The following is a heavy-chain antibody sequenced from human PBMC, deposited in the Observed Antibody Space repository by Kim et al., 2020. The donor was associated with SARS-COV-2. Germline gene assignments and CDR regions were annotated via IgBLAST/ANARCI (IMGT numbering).Heavy chain of an antibody. V-gene: IGHV3-30*04. CDR2: ISYDGSNK. J-gene: IGHJ4*02. Sequence: LSLTCAASGFTFSSYAMHWVRQAPGKGLEWVAVISYDGSNKYYADSVKGRFTISRDNSKNTLYLQMNSLRAEDTAVYYCARDGSGSYPNYWGQGTLVTVSS. D-gene: IGHD3-10*01. CDR3: ARDGSGSYPNY. CDR1: GFTFSSYA.